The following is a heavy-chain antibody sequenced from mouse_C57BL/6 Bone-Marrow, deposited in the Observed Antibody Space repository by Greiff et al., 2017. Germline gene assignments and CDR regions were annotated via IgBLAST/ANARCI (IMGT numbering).Heavy chain of an antibody. V-gene: IGHV5-4*01. CDR1: GFTFSSYA. D-gene: IGHD1-1*01. Sequence: EVKLVESGGGLVKPGGSLKLSCAASGFTFSSYAMSWVRQTPEKRLEWVATISDGGSYTYYPDNVKGRFTISRDNAKNNLYLHMSHLKSEDTAMYYCARDEVGYAMDYWGQGTSVTVSS. CDR3: ARDEVGYAMDY. J-gene: IGHJ4*01. CDR2: ISDGGSYT.